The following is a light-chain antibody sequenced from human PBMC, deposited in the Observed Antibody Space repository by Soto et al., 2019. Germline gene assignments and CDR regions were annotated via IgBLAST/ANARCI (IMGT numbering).Light chain of an antibody. Sequence: DIQVTQSPSSLSASVGDSVTLSCQTSQSVDSYIHWYQHQSGKPPKLLSYAASTLQGGVPSRFSGGGSGTAFSLISTVLPPGDSATYYCQQTYTPVSTFGQGTKV. CDR1: QSVDSY. J-gene: IGKJ1*01. CDR3: QQTYTPVST. CDR2: AAS. V-gene: IGKV1-39*01.